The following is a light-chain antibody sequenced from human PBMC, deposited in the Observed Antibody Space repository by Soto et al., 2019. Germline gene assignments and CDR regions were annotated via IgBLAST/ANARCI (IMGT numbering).Light chain of an antibody. Sequence: EIVLTQSPGSLSLSPGERATLSCRASQSVSSTFFAWYQQKPGQAPRLLIYGASSRATGIPDRFRGSGSGSDFSLSISILEPEVFAVYYCQQNDTSVTFGQGTKVEIE. CDR2: GAS. J-gene: IGKJ1*01. V-gene: IGKV3-20*01. CDR3: QQNDTSVT. CDR1: QSVSSTF.